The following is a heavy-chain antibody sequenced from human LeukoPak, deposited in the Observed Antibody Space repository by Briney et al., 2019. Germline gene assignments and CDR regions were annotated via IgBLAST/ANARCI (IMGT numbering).Heavy chain of an antibody. J-gene: IGHJ4*02. V-gene: IGHV4-30-4*01. Sequence: SETLSLTCTVSGGSISSDDYYWSWIRQPPGKGLEWIGYTSYSGNTFYSPSLKSRLTISVGTSKYQFSLKLTSVTAADTAVYYCARHCSWSNFDGWGQETLVTVSS. CDR1: GGSISSDDYY. CDR2: TSYSGNT. CDR3: ARHCSWSNFDG. D-gene: IGHD6-13*01.